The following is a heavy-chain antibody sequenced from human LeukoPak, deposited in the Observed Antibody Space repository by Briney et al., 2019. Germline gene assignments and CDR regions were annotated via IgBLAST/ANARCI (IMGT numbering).Heavy chain of an antibody. J-gene: IGHJ4*02. D-gene: IGHD5-12*01. CDR1: GFTFSTYW. V-gene: IGHV3-7*01. CDR2: IKQDGSDK. CDR3: ARGPSGYHNT. Sequence: GGSLRLSCAASGFTFSTYWMSWVRQAPGKGLEWVANIKQDGSDKYYVDSVKGRFTISRDNSKNTLYLQMNSLRAEDTAVYYCARGPSGYHNTGGQGTLVTVSS.